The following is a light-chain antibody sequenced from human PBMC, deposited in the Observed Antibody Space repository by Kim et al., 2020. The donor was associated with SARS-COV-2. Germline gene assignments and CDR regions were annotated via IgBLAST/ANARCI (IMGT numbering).Light chain of an antibody. Sequence: SPGERATLSCRASQSISYTFLAWYKQKPGQAPRLLIFGASNRAAGIPDRFSGSGSGTDFTLTISRLQPEDFAVYYCQQYGSSSLTFGGGTKVDIK. V-gene: IGKV3-20*01. CDR3: QQYGSSSLT. CDR1: QSISYTF. J-gene: IGKJ4*01. CDR2: GAS.